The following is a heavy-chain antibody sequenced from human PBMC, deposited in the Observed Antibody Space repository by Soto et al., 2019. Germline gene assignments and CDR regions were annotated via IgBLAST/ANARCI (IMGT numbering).Heavy chain of an antibody. CDR3: ARDEQYDFWSGYSDY. CDR2: ISYDGSNK. CDR1: GFTFSSYA. J-gene: IGHJ4*02. V-gene: IGHV3-30-3*01. D-gene: IGHD3-3*01. Sequence: GGSLRLSCAASGFTFSSYAMHWVRQAPGKGLEWVAVISYDGSNKYYADSVKGRFTISRDNSKNTLYLQMNSLRAEDTAVYYCARDEQYDFWSGYSDYWGQGTLVTVSS.